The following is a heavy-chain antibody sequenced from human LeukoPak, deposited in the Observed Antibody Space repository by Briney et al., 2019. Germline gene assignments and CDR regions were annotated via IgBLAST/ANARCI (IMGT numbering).Heavy chain of an antibody. J-gene: IGHJ4*02. V-gene: IGHV1-2*02. CDR2: INTNSGGT. CDR1: GYTXTGYY. D-gene: IGHD4-23*01. Sequence: GASVKVSCKASGYTXTGYYLHWVRQAPGQGLEWMGWINTNSGGTNYAQKYQGRVTMTRDTSISTAYMELSRLRSDDTAVYYCARDPGDYGGNRFDYWGQGTLVTISS. CDR3: ARDPGDYGGNRFDY.